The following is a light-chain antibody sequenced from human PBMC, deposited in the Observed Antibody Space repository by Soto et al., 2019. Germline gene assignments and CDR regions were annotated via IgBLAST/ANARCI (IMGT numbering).Light chain of an antibody. CDR1: SSNIGAGYD. CDR3: QSYDSSLSGSVV. CDR2: GNS. Sequence: QSVLTQPLSVSGAPGQRVTISCTGSSSNIGAGYDVHWYQQLPGTAPKLLIYGNSNRPSGVPDRFSGSKSGTSASLAITGLEAEDEADYSCQSYDSSLSGSVVFGGGTKLNAL. J-gene: IGLJ2*01. V-gene: IGLV1-40*01.